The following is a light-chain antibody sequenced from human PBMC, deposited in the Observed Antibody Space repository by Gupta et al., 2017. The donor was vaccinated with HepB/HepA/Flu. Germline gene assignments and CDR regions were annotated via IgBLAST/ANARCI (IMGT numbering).Light chain of an antibody. CDR2: ANT. CDR1: SSSIGAKYD. V-gene: IGLV1-40*01. CDR3: QSYDSSLSEYV. J-gene: IGLJ1*01. Sequence: QSVLTQPPSVSRAPGQRVTISCTGSSSSIGAKYDVHWYQQLPGTVPKLLIYANTIRPSGVPDRFSGSKSGASASLAITGLQAEDEAVYYCQSYDSSLSEYVFGTGTKVTVL.